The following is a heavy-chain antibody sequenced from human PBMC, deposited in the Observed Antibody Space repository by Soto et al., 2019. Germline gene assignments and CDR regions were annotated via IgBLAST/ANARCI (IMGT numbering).Heavy chain of an antibody. J-gene: IGHJ4*02. CDR2: IIPIFGTA. CDR3: ASLGYSGSYNDY. D-gene: IGHD1-26*01. V-gene: IGHV1-69*06. Sequence: ASVKVSFKASGGTFSSYAISWVRQAPGQGLEWMGGIIPIFGTANYAQKFQGRVTITADKSASTAYMELSSLRSEDTAVYYCASLGYSGSYNDYWGQGTLVTVSS. CDR1: GGTFSSYA.